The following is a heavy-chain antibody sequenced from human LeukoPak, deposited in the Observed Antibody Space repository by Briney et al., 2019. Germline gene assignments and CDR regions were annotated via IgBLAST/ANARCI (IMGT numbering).Heavy chain of an antibody. J-gene: IGHJ4*02. CDR3: ATDHMSGFGELFYNPYFDY. Sequence: GASVKVSCKVSGYTLTELSMHWVRQAPGKGLEWMGGFDPEDGETIYAQKFQGRVTMTEDTSTDTAYMELSSLRSEDTAVYYCATDHMSGFGELFYNPYFDYWGQGTLVTVSS. V-gene: IGHV1-24*01. D-gene: IGHD3-10*01. CDR2: FDPEDGET. CDR1: GYTLTELS.